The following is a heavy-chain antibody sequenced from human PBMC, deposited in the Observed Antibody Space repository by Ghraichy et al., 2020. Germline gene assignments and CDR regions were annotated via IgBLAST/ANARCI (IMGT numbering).Heavy chain of an antibody. V-gene: IGHV4-30-4*01. CDR2: IYYSGNT. CDR1: GGSIISGDYY. CDR3: ARERVTWSGSHRNVAV. J-gene: IGHJ6*02. D-gene: IGHD3-3*01. Sequence: SETLSLTCTVSGGSIISGDYYWSWIRQPPGKGLEWIGYIYYSGNTYYKSSLKSRTTISVDTSKNQFSLKLPSVTAADTAVYYCARERVTWSGSHRNVAVWGPGTTVTVSS.